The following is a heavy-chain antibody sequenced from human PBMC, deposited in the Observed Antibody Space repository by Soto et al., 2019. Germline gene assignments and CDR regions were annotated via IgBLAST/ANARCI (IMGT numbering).Heavy chain of an antibody. CDR1: GGSISSSSYY. V-gene: IGHV4-39*01. D-gene: IGHD2-21*01. Sequence: QLQLQESGPGLVKPSETLSLTCTVSGGSISSSSYYWGWIRQPPGKGLEWIGSIYYSGSTYYNPSLRSRVTISVDTSKNQFSLKLSSVTAADTAVYYCARRDRSPHYRYWGQGTLVTVSS. J-gene: IGHJ4*02. CDR3: ARRDRSPHYRY. CDR2: IYYSGST.